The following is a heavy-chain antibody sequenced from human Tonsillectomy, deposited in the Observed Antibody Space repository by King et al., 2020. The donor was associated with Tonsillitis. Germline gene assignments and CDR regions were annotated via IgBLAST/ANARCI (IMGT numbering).Heavy chain of an antibody. J-gene: IGHJ3*01. D-gene: IGHD2-2*03. V-gene: IGHV3-30*03. CDR3: ARDRSRSPWISEFDGFDL. CDR1: GFTFRTYG. CDR2: ISDDEKKR. Sequence: VQLVESGGGVVQPGGSLRLSCAASGFTFRTYGMHWVRQAPGKGLEWVAVISDDEKKRFYADSVRGRFTVSRDNSKNVLHLQINSLRIEDTALYYCARDRSRSPWISEFDGFDLWGQGTMVTVSS.